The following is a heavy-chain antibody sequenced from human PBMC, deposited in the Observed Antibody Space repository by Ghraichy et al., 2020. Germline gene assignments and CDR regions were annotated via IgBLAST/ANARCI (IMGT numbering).Heavy chain of an antibody. CDR1: GGSISSSSYY. CDR2: IYYSGST. V-gene: IGHV4-39*07. Sequence: SETLSLTCTVSGGSISSSSYYWGWIRQPPGKGLEWIGSIYYSGSTYYNPSLKSRVTISVDTSKNQFSLKLSSVTAADTAVYYCARHADSGYDSHNWFDPWGQGTLVTVSS. D-gene: IGHD5-12*01. J-gene: IGHJ5*02. CDR3: ARHADSGYDSHNWFDP.